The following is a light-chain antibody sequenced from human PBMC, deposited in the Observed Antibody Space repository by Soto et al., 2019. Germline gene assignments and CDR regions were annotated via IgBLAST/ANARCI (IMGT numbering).Light chain of an antibody. CDR1: QSLTSSY. CDR3: QVYGPSPPIT. J-gene: IGKJ5*01. Sequence: EIVLTQSPGTLSLSPGERATLSCRAIQSLTSSYLAWYQQKPGQAPRLLMYGVSSRATGIPDRFTGSGSGADFTLTISRLEPEDFAVYYCQVYGPSPPITFGQGTRLEIK. CDR2: GVS. V-gene: IGKV3-20*01.